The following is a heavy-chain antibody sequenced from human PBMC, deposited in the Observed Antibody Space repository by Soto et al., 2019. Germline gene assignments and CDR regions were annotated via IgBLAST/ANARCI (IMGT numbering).Heavy chain of an antibody. CDR3: GRGRSGQIVVFY. V-gene: IGHV1-2*02. CDR2: IGPESGAT. J-gene: IGHJ4*02. CDR1: GYTFTVHY. Sequence: ASVKVSCKASGYTFTVHYIHCVLQAPEQGPEWMGEIGPESGATRYAQRFQGRVTMTRDMSITTVYMELNNLSPDDTAVYYCGRGRSGQIVVFYWGQGTLVTVSS. D-gene: IGHD1-26*01.